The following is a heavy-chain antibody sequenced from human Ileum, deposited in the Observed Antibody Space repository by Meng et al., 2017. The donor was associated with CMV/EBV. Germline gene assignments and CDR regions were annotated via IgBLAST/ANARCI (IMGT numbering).Heavy chain of an antibody. CDR2: ISWDGGDT. J-gene: IGHJ3*01. CDR3: ATIGGLQAFDF. Sequence: GESLKISCSASGFDFEDYTMHWVRQAPGKSLEWVSLISWDGGDTLYADSVRGRFTISRDNSKNSLYLHMSSLRADDTAFYYCATIGGLQAFDFWGQGTMVTV. D-gene: IGHD3-16*01. CDR1: GFDFEDYT. V-gene: IGHV3-43*01.